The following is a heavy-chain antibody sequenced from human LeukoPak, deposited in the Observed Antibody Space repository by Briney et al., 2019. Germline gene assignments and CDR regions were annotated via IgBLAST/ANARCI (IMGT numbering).Heavy chain of an antibody. D-gene: IGHD3-10*01. CDR3: AKNPFVGYGSDYFDD. CDR1: GFDFSSYS. Sequence: GGSLRLSCATSGFDFSSYSMNWVRQAPGEGLEWVSAISGSGGNTYYADSVKGRFTISRDNSKNTLYLQMDSLRAEDTAVYYCAKNPFVGYGSDYFDDWGQGTLVTVSS. CDR2: ISGSGGNT. J-gene: IGHJ4*02. V-gene: IGHV3-23*01.